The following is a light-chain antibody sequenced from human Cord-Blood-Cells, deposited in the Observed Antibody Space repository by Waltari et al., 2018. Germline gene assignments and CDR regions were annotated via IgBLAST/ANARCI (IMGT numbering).Light chain of an antibody. J-gene: IGLJ2*01. V-gene: IGLV2-11*01. CDR2: DVS. Sequence: QSALTQPRSVSGSPGQSVTIPCTGTSSDVGGYNYVSWYQQHPGKAPKLMIYDVSKRPSGVPDRFSGSKSGNTASLTISGLQAEYEADYYCCSYAGSYVFGGGTKLTVL. CDR3: CSYAGSYV. CDR1: SSDVGGYNY.